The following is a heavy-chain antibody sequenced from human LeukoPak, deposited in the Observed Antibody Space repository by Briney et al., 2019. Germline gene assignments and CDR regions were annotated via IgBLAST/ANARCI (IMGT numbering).Heavy chain of an antibody. CDR2: ISYDGSNK. Sequence: PGGSLRLSCAASGFTFSSYGMHWVRQAPGKGLEWVAVISYDGSNKYYADSVKGQFTISRDNSKNTLYLQMNSLRAEDTAVYYCAKEGRYSYGLDYWGQGTLVTVSS. V-gene: IGHV3-30*18. CDR1: GFTFSSYG. J-gene: IGHJ4*02. CDR3: AKEGRYSYGLDY. D-gene: IGHD5-18*01.